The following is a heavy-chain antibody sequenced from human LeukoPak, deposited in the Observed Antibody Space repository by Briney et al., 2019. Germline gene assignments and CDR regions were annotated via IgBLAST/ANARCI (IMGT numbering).Heavy chain of an antibody. CDR2: ISPNSGVT. CDR3: ARGSGYINDY. CDR1: GYTFTGYY. D-gene: IGHD1-1*01. Sequence: ASVKVSCKASGYTFTGYYMYWVRQAPGQGLEWMGWISPNSGVTNYAHKFQGRVTMTRDTSISTAYMELSRLTSDDTAVYYCARGSGYINDYWGQGALVTVSS. V-gene: IGHV1-2*02. J-gene: IGHJ4*02.